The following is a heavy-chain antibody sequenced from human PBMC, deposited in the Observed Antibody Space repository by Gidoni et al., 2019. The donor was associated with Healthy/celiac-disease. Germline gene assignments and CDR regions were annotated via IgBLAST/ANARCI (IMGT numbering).Heavy chain of an antibody. V-gene: IGHV3-23*01. CDR2: ISGSGVST. CDR1: GFTFSSYA. CDR3: AKDRVPAANYYYYGMDV. D-gene: IGHD2-2*01. J-gene: IGHJ6*02. Sequence: EVQLLESGGGLVQPGGSLRLSCAASGFTFSSYAMSWVRQAPGKGLEWVSAISGSGVSTYYADSVKGRFTISRDNSKNTLYLQMNSLRAEDTAVYYCAKDRVPAANYYYYGMDVWGQGTTVTVSS.